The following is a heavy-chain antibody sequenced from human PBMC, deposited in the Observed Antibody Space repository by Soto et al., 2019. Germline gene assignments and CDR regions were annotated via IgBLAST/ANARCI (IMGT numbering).Heavy chain of an antibody. CDR3: ARDLGSAAFDI. Sequence: PSETLSLTCTVSGGSISSYYWSWIRQPPGKGLKYTGYIYYSGSTNYNPSIKSRVTISVDTSKNQYALKLSSVTDEDTAVYYCARDLGSAAFDIWGQGTMVTVSS. CDR2: IYYSGST. J-gene: IGHJ3*02. V-gene: IGHV4-59*01. CDR1: GGSISSYY. D-gene: IGHD1-26*01.